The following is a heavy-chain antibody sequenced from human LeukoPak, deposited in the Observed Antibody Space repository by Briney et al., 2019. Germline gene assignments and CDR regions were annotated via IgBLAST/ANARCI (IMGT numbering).Heavy chain of an antibody. J-gene: IGHJ3*02. V-gene: IGHV3-21*04. D-gene: IGHD2-21*01. CDR2: ISSSSSYI. CDR3: ARGITPSILWWYRPDAFDI. CDR1: GFTFSSYS. Sequence: GGSLRLSCAASGFTFSSYSMNWVRQAPGKGLEWVSSISSSSSYIYYADSVKGRFTISRDNAKNSLYLQMNSLRAEDTAVYYCARGITPSILWWYRPDAFDIWGQGTMVTVSS.